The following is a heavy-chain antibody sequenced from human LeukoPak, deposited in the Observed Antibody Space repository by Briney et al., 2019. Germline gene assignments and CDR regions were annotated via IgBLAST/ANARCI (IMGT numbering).Heavy chain of an antibody. CDR1: GFTVSSNY. D-gene: IGHD5-24*01. J-gene: IGHJ4*02. CDR3: ARGDGYNRPNLVSY. CDR2: IYSGGST. Sequence: GGSLRLSGAASGFTVSSNYMSWVRKAPGKGPEWVSVIYSGGSTYYADPVKGRFTISRDNSKNTLYLQMNSLRAEDTAVYYCARGDGYNRPNLVSYWGQGTLVTVSS. V-gene: IGHV3-53*01.